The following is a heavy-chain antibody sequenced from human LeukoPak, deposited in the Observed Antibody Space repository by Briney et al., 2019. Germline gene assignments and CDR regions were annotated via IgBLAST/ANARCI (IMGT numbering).Heavy chain of an antibody. CDR3: AKIPDYGASWYFDY. CDR1: GFTFSSYG. CDR2: ITGSSGDT. V-gene: IGHV3-23*01. Sequence: GGSLRLSCAASGFTFSSYGMSWVRQAPGKGLEWVSAITGSSGDTNDADSVKGRFTISRDNSKNTLYLQMNSLSAEDTAVYYCAKIPDYGASWYFDYWGQGTLVTVSS. J-gene: IGHJ4*02. D-gene: IGHD4-17*01.